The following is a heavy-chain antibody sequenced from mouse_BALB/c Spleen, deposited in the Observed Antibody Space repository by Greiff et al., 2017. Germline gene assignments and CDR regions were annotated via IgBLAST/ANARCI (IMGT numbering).Heavy chain of an antibody. V-gene: IGHV5-4*02. CDR3: ARGNYGHSWFAY. J-gene: IGHJ3*01. D-gene: IGHD1-2*01. CDR1: GFTFSDYY. CDR2: ISDGGSYT. Sequence: EVQLVESGGGLVKPGGSLKLSCAASGFTFSDYYMYWVRQTPEKRLEWVATISDGGSYTYYPDSVKGRFTISRDNAKNNLYLQMSSLKSEDTATYYCARGNYGHSWFAYWGQGTLVTVSA.